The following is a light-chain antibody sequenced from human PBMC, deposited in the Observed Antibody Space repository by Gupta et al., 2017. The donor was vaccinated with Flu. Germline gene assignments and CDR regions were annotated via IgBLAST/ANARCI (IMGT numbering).Light chain of an antibody. Sequence: DIVMSQSPDSLAVSLGERATINCKSSQSVLYSSNNKNYLAWYQQKPGQPPKLLIYWASTRESGVPDRVSGSGSGTDFTLTISSLHAEDVAVYYCQQYYSTPRTFGQGTKVEIK. J-gene: IGKJ1*01. V-gene: IGKV4-1*01. CDR3: QQYYSTPRT. CDR1: QSVLYSSNNKNY. CDR2: WAS.